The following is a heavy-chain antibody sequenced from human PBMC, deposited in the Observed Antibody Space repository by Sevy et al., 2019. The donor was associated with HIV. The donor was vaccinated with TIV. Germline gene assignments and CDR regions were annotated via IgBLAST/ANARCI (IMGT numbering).Heavy chain of an antibody. CDR3: AALPPTNGGNPLGDYYYYMDV. V-gene: IGHV4-39*01. CDR1: GGSISSSSYY. D-gene: IGHD2-8*01. J-gene: IGHJ6*03. Sequence: SETLSLTCTVSGGSISSSSYYWGWIRQPPGKGLEWIGSIYYSGSTYYHPSLKSRVTISVDTSKNQFSLKLSSVTAADTAVYYCAALPPTNGGNPLGDYYYYMDVWGKGTTVTVSS. CDR2: IYYSGST.